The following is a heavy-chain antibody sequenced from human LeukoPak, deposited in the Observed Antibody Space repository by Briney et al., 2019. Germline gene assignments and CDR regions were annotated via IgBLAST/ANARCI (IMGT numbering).Heavy chain of an antibody. CDR3: ARRHSSGWYAD. Sequence: PGGSLRLSCAASGFTFSSYEMSWVRQAPGKGLEWVSYISSSGSIIYYADSVKGRFTISRDNAKNSLYLQMNSLRAEDTAVYYCARRHSSGWYADWGQGTLVTVSS. D-gene: IGHD6-19*01. V-gene: IGHV3-48*03. CDR2: ISSSGSII. CDR1: GFTFSSYE. J-gene: IGHJ4*02.